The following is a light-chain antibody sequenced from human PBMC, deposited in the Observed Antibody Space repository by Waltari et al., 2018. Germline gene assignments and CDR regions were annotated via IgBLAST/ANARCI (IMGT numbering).Light chain of an antibody. V-gene: IGKV1-39*01. J-gene: IGKJ4*01. CDR2: AAS. Sequence: DIQMTQSPSSMPASVGDRVTITCRASQKIDTYLNWYQQKPGRAPKLLIYAASSLQSGVPSSFSGSGSGTEFTLTISSLQPEHFATYYCQQTYSTPLTFGGGTKVEI. CDR3: QQTYSTPLT. CDR1: QKIDTY.